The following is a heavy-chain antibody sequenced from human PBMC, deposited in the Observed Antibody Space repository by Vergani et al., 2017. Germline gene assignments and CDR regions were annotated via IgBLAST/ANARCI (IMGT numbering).Heavy chain of an antibody. J-gene: IGHJ4*02. CDR1: GGSISSSSYY. D-gene: IGHD1-26*01. CDR3: ARESGAVSSGLDNGWELLHPYYFDY. CDR2: IYYSGST. Sequence: QLQLQESGPGLVKPSETLSLTCTVSGGSISSSSYYWGWIRQPPGKGLEWIGSIYYSGSTYYNPSLKSRVTISVDTSKNQFSLKLSSVTAADTAVYYCARESGAVSSGLDNGWELLHPYYFDYWGQGTLVTVSS. V-gene: IGHV4-39*07.